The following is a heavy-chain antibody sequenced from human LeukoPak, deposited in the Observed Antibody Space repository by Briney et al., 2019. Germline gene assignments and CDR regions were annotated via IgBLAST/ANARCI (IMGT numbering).Heavy chain of an antibody. CDR3: AREWVVIGYFDY. D-gene: IGHD2-21*01. CDR1: GGSISGHY. J-gene: IGHJ4*02. CDR2: IFYSGRT. Sequence: SETLSLTCTVSGGSISGHYWSWIRQPPGRGLEWIGYIFYSGRTNYNPSLKSRVTMSVDTSKNQFSLKLSSVTAADTAVYYCAREWVVIGYFDYWGQGTLVTVSS. V-gene: IGHV4-59*11.